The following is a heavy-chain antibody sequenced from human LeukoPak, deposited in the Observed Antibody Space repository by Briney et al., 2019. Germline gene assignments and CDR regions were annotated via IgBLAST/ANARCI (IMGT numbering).Heavy chain of an antibody. J-gene: IGHJ4*02. D-gene: IGHD5-18*01. V-gene: IGHV4-39*01. CDR1: GGSLSSSSYY. CDR3: ARARTWIQPVGY. Sequence: PSETLSLTCTVSGGSLSSSSYYWGWIRQPPGKGLEWIGSIYYSGSTYYNPSLKSRVTISVDTSKNQFSLKLSSVTAADTAVYYCARARTWIQPVGYWGQGTLVTVSS. CDR2: IYYSGST.